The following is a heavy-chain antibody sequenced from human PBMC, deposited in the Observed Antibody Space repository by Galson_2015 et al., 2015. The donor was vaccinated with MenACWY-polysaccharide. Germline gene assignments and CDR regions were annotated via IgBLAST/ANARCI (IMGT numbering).Heavy chain of an antibody. CDR1: GFTFDDYA. Sequence: SLRLSCAASGFTFDDYAMHWVRHAPGKGLEWVSGINWNSGSVAYADSVKGRFTISRDDAKSSLFLHMSSLRTEDTALYFCARDQGSSDYHFYYHGMDVWGQGTTVAVSS. V-gene: IGHV3-9*01. CDR2: INWNSGSV. D-gene: IGHD6-19*01. J-gene: IGHJ6*02. CDR3: ARDQGSSDYHFYYHGMDV.